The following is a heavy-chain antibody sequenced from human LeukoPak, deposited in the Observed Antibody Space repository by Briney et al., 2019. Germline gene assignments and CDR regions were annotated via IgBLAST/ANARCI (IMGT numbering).Heavy chain of an antibody. V-gene: IGHV3-74*01. CDR1: GFTFSSHW. CDR3: ARDRSPAGWFDR. D-gene: IGHD6-25*01. CDR2: INSDGSST. J-gene: IGHJ5*02. Sequence: GGSLRLSCVASGFTFSSHWMHWVRQAPGKGLVWVSRINSDGSSTSYADSVKGRCTVSRDNAKNTLYLQMNSLRVEDTAIYYCARDRSPAGWFDRWGQGTLVTVSS.